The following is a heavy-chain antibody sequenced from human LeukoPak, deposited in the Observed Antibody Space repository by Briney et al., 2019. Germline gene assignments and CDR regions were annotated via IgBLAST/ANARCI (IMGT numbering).Heavy chain of an antibody. CDR1: GFIFNNHW. V-gene: IGHV3-7*03. D-gene: IGHD6-13*01. CDR2: IGQDGSEK. CDR3: AREQSSSWPYCFDY. J-gene: IGHJ4*02. Sequence: GSLRLSCVASGFIFNNHWMGWVRQAPGKGLEWVANIGQDGSEKYFADSVKGRFTISRDTAKNSLYLQMNSLRVEDTAVYYCAREQSSSWPYCFDYWGQGALVTVSS.